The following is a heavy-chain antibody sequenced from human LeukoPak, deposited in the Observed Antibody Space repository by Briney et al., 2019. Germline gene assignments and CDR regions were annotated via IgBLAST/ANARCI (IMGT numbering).Heavy chain of an antibody. Sequence: SQTLSLTCAVSGGSISSGGYSWSWIRQPPGKGLEWIVYIYYSGSTNYNPSLKSRVTISVDTSKNQFSLKLSSVTAADTAVYYCAAEGRYYYDSSGYYSRFDYWGQGTLVTVSS. CDR2: IYYSGST. CDR3: AAEGRYYYDSSGYYSRFDY. CDR1: GGSISSGGYS. J-gene: IGHJ4*02. V-gene: IGHV4-61*08. D-gene: IGHD3-22*01.